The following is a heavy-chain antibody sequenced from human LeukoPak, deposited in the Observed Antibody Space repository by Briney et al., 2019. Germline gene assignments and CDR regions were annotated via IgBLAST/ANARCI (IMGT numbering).Heavy chain of an antibody. J-gene: IGHJ6*03. V-gene: IGHV3-21*01. CDR2: ISSSSSYI. D-gene: IGHD3-3*02. CDR3: AREKAFLEWLSAGRRDGYYMDV. Sequence: GGSLRLSCAASGFTFSSYSMNWVRQAPGKGLEWVSSISSSSSYIYYADSVKGRFTISRDNAKNSLYLQMNSLRAEDTAVYYCAREKAFLEWLSAGRRDGYYMDVWGKGTTVTVSS. CDR1: GFTFSSYS.